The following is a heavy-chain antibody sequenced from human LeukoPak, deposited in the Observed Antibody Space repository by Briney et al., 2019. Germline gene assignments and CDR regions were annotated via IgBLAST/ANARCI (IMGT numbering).Heavy chain of an antibody. D-gene: IGHD3-10*01. J-gene: IGHJ5*02. CDR2: IYYSGTN. CDR3: ARDDWSIRRRVIQFDWIEP. CDR1: VATITTSTYY. Sequence: SETLSLTCIVSVATITTSTYYWGWIRQPPGKGLEWIGYIYYSGTNCCNPSHKAPVVIAIDTSKKEFSLEVSSVHATNTAVEDWARDDWSIRRRVIQFDWIEPWGQGTLVIVSS. V-gene: IGHV4-39*07.